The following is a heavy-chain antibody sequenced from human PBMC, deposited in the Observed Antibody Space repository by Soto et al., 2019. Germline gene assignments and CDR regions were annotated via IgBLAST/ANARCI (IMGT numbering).Heavy chain of an antibody. CDR1: GGSISSSSYY. CDR3: ARGEDAFFYYGLDV. V-gene: IGHV4-39*01. J-gene: IGHJ6*02. Sequence: SETLSLTCTVSGGSISSSSYYWGWIRQPPGKGLEWIGSIYYSGSTYYNPSLKSRVTISVDTSKNQLSLKLSAVTAADTAVYYCARGEDAFFYYGLDVWGQGITVTVSS. CDR2: IYYSGST.